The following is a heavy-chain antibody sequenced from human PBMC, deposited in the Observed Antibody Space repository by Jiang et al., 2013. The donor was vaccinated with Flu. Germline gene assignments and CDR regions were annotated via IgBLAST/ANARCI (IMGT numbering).Heavy chain of an antibody. CDR1: SSSSYY. CDR2: LLYGST. J-gene: IGHJ6*02. D-gene: IGHD4-17*01. Sequence: SSSSYYWGVDPPAPTGRGWSGLEYLLYGSTYYNPSLKSRVTISVDTSKNQFSLKLSSVTAADTAVYYCARDFYGAYYYYGMDVWGQGTTVTVSS. V-gene: IGHV4-39*07. CDR3: ARDFYGAYYYYGMDV.